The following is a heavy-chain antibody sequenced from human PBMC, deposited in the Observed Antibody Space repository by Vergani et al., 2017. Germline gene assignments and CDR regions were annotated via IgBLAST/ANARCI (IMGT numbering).Heavy chain of an antibody. CDR1: GGSISSSSHF. J-gene: IGHJ4*02. Sequence: QLQLHKSGPGLVKPSETLSLTCTLSGGSISSSSHFWGWLRQTPGKGLEWIGSIYYTGSAYYNPSLKSRVSISVDASKNQFSLNLTSVTAADTAVYFCARGSCLGGSCYKPLFDYWGQGILVTVSS. V-gene: IGHV4-39*07. D-gene: IGHD2-15*01. CDR3: ARGSCLGGSCYKPLFDY. CDR2: IYYTGSA.